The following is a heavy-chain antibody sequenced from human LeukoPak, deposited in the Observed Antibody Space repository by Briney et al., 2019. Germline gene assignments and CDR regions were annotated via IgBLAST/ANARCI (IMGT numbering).Heavy chain of an antibody. CDR2: IKQDGSEK. Sequence: GGSLRLSCAASGFTFSSYAMSWVRQAPGKGLEWVANIKQDGSEKYYVDSVKGRFTISRDNAKNSLYLQMNGLRAEDTAVYYCARQGGSFFSFSTFFDYWGQGTLVTVSS. J-gene: IGHJ4*02. D-gene: IGHD1-26*01. V-gene: IGHV3-7*01. CDR1: GFTFSSYA. CDR3: ARQGGSFFSFSTFFDY.